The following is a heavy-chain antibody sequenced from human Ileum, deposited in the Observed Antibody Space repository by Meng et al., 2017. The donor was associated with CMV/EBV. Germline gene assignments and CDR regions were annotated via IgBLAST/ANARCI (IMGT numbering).Heavy chain of an antibody. D-gene: IGHD1-26*01. V-gene: IGHV3-23*01. Sequence: GGSLRLSCAASGFSFSRCSMSWVRQAPGKGLEWVSTISGTIDGTYTAESVKGRFTISRDNSKDTLYLHMDSLRADDTAVYYCAKGEGRPWELPYSWGQGTLVTVSS. CDR2: ISGTIDGT. J-gene: IGHJ4*02. CDR3: AKGEGRPWELPYS. CDR1: GFSFSRCS.